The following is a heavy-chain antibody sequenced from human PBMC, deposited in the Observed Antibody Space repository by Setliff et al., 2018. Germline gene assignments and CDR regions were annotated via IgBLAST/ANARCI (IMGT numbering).Heavy chain of an antibody. CDR3: ARGRNVAIRLLDS. CDR1: GGTFTYYY. CDR2: INHSGTT. V-gene: IGHV4-34*01. J-gene: IGHJ4*02. Sequence: SETLSLTCAPSGGTFTYYYWTWIRQPPGKGLEWIGEINHSGTTNYNPSLRSRVTISIDSSRFQFSLNLRSVTAADTAVYYCARGRNVAIRLLDSWSQGNLVTVLL. D-gene: IGHD6-6*01.